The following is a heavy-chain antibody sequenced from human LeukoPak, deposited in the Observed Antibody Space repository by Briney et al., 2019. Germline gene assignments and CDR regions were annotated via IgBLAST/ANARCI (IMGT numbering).Heavy chain of an antibody. V-gene: IGHV3-21*01. Sequence: PGGSLRLSCVASGFTFSSYAMVWVRQAPRKGLEWVASISGSNGYFYHADSVKGRFTISRDNARDSLFLQMNSLTAEDTAVYYCAREIIAATLDGWGQGTLVIVSS. CDR2: ISGSNGYF. CDR1: GFTFSSYA. D-gene: IGHD1-26*01. CDR3: AREIIAATLDG. J-gene: IGHJ4*02.